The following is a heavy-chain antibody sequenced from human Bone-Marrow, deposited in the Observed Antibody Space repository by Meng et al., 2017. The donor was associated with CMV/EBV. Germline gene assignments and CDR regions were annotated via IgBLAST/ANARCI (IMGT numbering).Heavy chain of an antibody. CDR2: IIPILGIA. CDR3: ARALGSSSWYTLDY. CDR1: GGTFSSYA. Sequence: SVKVSCKASGGTFSSYAISWVRQAPGQGLEWMGGIIPILGIANYAQKFQGRVTITADKSTSTAYMELSSLRSEDTAVYYCARALGSSSWYTLDYWGQGTLVTVSS. V-gene: IGHV1-69*10. J-gene: IGHJ4*02. D-gene: IGHD6-13*01.